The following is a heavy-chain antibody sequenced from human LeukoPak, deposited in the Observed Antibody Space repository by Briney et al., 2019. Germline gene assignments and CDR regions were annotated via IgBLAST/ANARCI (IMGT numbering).Heavy chain of an antibody. CDR2: MNPNSGNT. CDR3: ARTIAVAGALGSNY. Sequence: GASVTVSFTASGYTFTSYDINWVRQAPGQGLEWMGWMNPNSGNTGYAQRFQGRVTMTRNTSISTAYMELSSLRSEDTAVYYCARTIAVAGALGSNYWGQGTLVTVSS. CDR1: GYTFTSYD. V-gene: IGHV1-8*01. D-gene: IGHD6-19*01. J-gene: IGHJ4*02.